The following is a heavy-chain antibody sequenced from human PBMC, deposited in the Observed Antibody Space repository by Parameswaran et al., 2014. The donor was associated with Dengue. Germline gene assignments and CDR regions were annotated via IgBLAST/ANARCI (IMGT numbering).Heavy chain of an antibody. CDR3: ARHDYSPYGIAVAGTGVSGSDY. J-gene: IGHJ4*02. V-gene: IGHV4-39*01. D-gene: IGHD6-19*01. Sequence: WIRQPQEGLEWIGSIYYSGSTYYNPSLKSRVTISVDTSKNQFSLKLSSVTAADTAVYYCARHDYSPYGIAVAGTGVSGSDYWGQGTLVTVSS. CDR2: IYYSGST.